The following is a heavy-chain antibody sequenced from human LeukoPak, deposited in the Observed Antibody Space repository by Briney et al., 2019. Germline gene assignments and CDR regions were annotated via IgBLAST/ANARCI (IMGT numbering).Heavy chain of an antibody. CDR1: GFTFSSYS. J-gene: IGHJ4*02. Sequence: GGSLRLSCAVSGFTFSSYSMNWVRQAPGKGLEWVSYISSSSSNIYYADSVKGRFTISRDNAKNSLYLQMNSLRAEDTAVYYCARYYYSSGSYSPNDYWGQGTVVTVSS. CDR3: ARYYYSSGSYSPNDY. V-gene: IGHV3-48*01. CDR2: ISSSSSNI. D-gene: IGHD3-10*01.